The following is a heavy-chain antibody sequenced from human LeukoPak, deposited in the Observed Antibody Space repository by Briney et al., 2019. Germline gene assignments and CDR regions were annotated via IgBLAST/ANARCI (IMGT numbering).Heavy chain of an antibody. CDR1: GFTFSSYN. D-gene: IGHD2-8*01. V-gene: IGHV3-21*01. Sequence: GGSLRLSCAASGFTFSSYNMNWVRQAPGKGLEWVSSISSSSSYIYYADSVKGRFTISRDNAKNSLYLQMNSLRAEDTAVYYCARDARGGAYCTNGVCSIDYWGQGTLVTVSS. J-gene: IGHJ4*02. CDR3: ARDARGGAYCTNGVCSIDY. CDR2: ISSSSSYI.